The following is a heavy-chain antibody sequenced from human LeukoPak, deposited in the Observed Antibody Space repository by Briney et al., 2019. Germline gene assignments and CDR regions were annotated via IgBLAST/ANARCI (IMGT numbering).Heavy chain of an antibody. Sequence: SETLSLTCTVSGGSISSYYWSWIRQPPGKGLEWIGYIYYSGITNYNPSLKSRVTISVDTSKNQFSLKLSSVTAADTAVYYCAISRGGKVDYWGQGTLVTVSS. CDR1: GGSISSYY. CDR2: IYYSGIT. CDR3: AISRGGKVDY. D-gene: IGHD2-15*01. V-gene: IGHV4-59*01. J-gene: IGHJ4*02.